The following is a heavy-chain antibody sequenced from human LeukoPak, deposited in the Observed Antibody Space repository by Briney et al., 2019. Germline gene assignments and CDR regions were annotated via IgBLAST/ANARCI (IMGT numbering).Heavy chain of an antibody. Sequence: SETLSLTCTLSGDSFSSFSWSWIRQPPGKGLEWIGYIQASGDTSFNPALKSRVTVSLDTSKNEFSLHLSSVTAADTAVYYCARLVRNWNDHFDSWGQGILVTVSS. D-gene: IGHD1-1*01. J-gene: IGHJ4*02. V-gene: IGHV4-4*09. CDR2: IQASGDT. CDR3: ARLVRNWNDHFDS. CDR1: GDSFSSFS.